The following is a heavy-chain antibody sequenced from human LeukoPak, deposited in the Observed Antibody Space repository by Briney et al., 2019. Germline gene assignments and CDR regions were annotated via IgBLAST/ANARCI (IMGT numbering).Heavy chain of an antibody. CDR2: TYYRSKWYN. V-gene: IGHV6-1*01. CDR1: GDSVSSNSAA. J-gene: IGHJ3*02. D-gene: IGHD3-22*01. Sequence: SQTLSLTCAISGDSVSSNSAAWNWIRQSPSRGLEWLGRTYYRSKWYNDYAVSVKSRITINPDTSKNQLSLQLNSVTPEDTAVYYCARVPTHYYDRSGYYGGSAFDIWGQGTMVTVSS. CDR3: ARVPTHYYDRSGYYGGSAFDI.